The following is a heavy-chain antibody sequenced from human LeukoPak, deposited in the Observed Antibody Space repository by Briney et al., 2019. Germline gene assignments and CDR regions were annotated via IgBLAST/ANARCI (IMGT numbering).Heavy chain of an antibody. D-gene: IGHD5-24*01. Sequence: GRSLILSCAASGFTFSNFDMQWVREAPGKGLEWVALISDDGSKKYYADSVKGRFTISRDNSKNTLYLQMNSLRAEDTSLYFCAKDLGDGRTRDYWGQGTLVTVSS. V-gene: IGHV3-30*18. J-gene: IGHJ4*02. CDR1: GFTFSNFD. CDR2: ISDDGSKK. CDR3: AKDLGDGRTRDY.